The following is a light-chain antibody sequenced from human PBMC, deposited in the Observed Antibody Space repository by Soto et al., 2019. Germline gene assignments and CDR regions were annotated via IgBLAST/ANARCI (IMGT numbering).Light chain of an antibody. V-gene: IGKV3D-15*01. CDR2: YIS. Sequence: EIVLTQSPATLSLSPGERATLSCRASHSVSSYLAWYQQKPGQAPRLLIYYISTRATGIPARFSGSGSGTEFTLTISSLQSEDFAVYYCQQYKNWPPITFGQGTRLEIK. J-gene: IGKJ5*01. CDR3: QQYKNWPPIT. CDR1: HSVSSY.